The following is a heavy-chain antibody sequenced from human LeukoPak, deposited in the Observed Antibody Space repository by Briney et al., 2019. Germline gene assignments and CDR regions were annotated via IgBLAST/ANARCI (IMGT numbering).Heavy chain of an antibody. CDR2: IYYSGST. D-gene: IGHD2-2*01. Sequence: SETLSLTCTVSGGSISSYYWSWIRQPPGKGLEWIGYIYYSGSTNYNPSLKSRVTISADTSKNQFSLKLSSVTAADTAVYYCARDLAVVPAATRYSYFDYWGQGTLVTVSS. CDR3: ARDLAVVPAATRYSYFDY. CDR1: GGSISSYY. V-gene: IGHV4-59*12. J-gene: IGHJ4*02.